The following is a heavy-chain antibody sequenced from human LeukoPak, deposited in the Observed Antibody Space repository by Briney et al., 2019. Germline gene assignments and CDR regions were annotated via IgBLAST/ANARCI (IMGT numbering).Heavy chain of an antibody. CDR3: ARAMAVPANSDY. D-gene: IGHD5-24*01. Sequence: GGSLRLSCTTSGFTFSSYTMNWVRQAPGKGLDWVSSISSSSSDIYYADSVKGRFTIFRDNAKNSVYLQMNSLRAEDTAVYYCARAMAVPANSDYWGQGTLVTVSS. CDR1: GFTFSSYT. CDR2: ISSSSSDI. V-gene: IGHV3-21*01. J-gene: IGHJ4*02.